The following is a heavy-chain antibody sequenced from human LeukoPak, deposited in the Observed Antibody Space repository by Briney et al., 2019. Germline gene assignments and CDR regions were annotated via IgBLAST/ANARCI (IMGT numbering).Heavy chain of an antibody. J-gene: IGHJ4*02. CDR2: IRVVGANT. Sequence: GASLRLSCAASGFTFSSYAMSWVRQAPGKGLEWVSAIRVVGANTYYADPVKGRFPISRDNSKNMLYLQMSSLRAEDTAVYYCATEARQVSGIVSGRDYWGQGTLVTV. CDR1: GFTFSSYA. V-gene: IGHV3-23*01. D-gene: IGHD2-15*01. CDR3: ATEARQVSGIVSGRDY.